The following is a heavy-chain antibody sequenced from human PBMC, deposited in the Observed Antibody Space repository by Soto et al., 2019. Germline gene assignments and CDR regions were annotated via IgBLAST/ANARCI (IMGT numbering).Heavy chain of an antibody. Sequence: ASVKVSCKASGYTFTNYYMHWVRQAPGQGLEWMGMINPRGESTSYAQKFRGRVTVTRDTSTTTVYMELTRLRSEDTAVYYFALSTIRMTSGNHYWGHATLVSGSS. V-gene: IGHV1-46*01. J-gene: IGHJ4*01. CDR1: GYTFTNYY. CDR3: ALSTIRMTSGNHY. CDR2: INPRGEST. D-gene: IGHD1-1*01.